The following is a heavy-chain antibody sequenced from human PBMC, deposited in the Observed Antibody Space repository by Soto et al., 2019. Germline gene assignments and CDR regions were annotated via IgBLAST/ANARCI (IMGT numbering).Heavy chain of an antibody. J-gene: IGHJ3*02. D-gene: IGHD2-2*01. Sequence: QVQLQQWGAGLLKPSETLSLTCAVYGGSFSGYYWTWIRQTPGKGLEWIGEISHSGTTNYKPSLKSRVSMSADTSMKQLSLNLSSVTAADSGVYYCARGECSSAYCFTRWALDIWGQGTVVTVSS. CDR2: ISHSGTT. V-gene: IGHV4-34*01. CDR1: GGSFSGYY. CDR3: ARGECSSAYCFTRWALDI.